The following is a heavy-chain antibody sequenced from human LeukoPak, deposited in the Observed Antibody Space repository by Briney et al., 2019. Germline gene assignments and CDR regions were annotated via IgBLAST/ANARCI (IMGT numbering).Heavy chain of an antibody. CDR3: ARRTPSFYSLRSYAFDI. CDR2: INHSGST. Sequence: SETLSLTCAVYGGSFSGYYWSWLRQPPGKGLEWIGEINHSGSTNYNPSLKSRVTISVDTSKNQFSLKLSSVTAADTAVYYCARRTPSFYSLRSYAFDIWGQGTMVTVSS. CDR1: GGSFSGYY. J-gene: IGHJ3*02. D-gene: IGHD2-15*01. V-gene: IGHV4-34*01.